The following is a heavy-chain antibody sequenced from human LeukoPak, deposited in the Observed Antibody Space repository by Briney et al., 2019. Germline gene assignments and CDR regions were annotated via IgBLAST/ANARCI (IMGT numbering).Heavy chain of an antibody. CDR3: ARSFLSIAAAATDY. V-gene: IGHV3-21*01. CDR1: GFTFSSYS. J-gene: IGHJ4*02. D-gene: IGHD6-13*01. CDR2: ISSSSSYI. Sequence: GQSLRLSCAASGFTFSSYSMNWVRQAPGKGLEWVSSISSSSSYIYYADSVKGRFTISRDNAKNSLYLQMNSLRAEETAVYYCARSFLSIAAAATDYWGEGTLVTVSS.